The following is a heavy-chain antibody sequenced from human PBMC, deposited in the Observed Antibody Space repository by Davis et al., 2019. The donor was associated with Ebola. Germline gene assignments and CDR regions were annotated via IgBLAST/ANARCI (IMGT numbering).Heavy chain of an antibody. V-gene: IGHV3-43*02. CDR2: ISWDGGST. D-gene: IGHD2-2*01. Sequence: GESLKISCAASGFTFSSYAMSWVRQAPGKGLEWVSLISWDGGSTYYADSVKGRFTISRDNSKNSLYLQMNSLRTEDTALYYCARAPEYCSSTSCYSGAFDIWGQGTMVTVSS. CDR1: GFTFSSYA. CDR3: ARAPEYCSSTSCYSGAFDI. J-gene: IGHJ3*02.